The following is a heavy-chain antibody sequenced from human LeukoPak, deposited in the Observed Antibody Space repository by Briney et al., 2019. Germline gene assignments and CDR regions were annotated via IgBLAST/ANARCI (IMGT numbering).Heavy chain of an antibody. J-gene: IGHJ6*03. V-gene: IGHV4-39*07. CDR1: GGSMTINNYY. CDR3: ARDRYNYMDV. Sequence: PSETLSLTCTASGGSMTINNYYWAWIRQPPGKGLEWIGRIYTSGSTNYNPSLKSRVTMSVDTSKNQFSLKLSSVTAADTAVYYCARDRYNYMDVWGKGTTVTISS. CDR2: IYTSGST. D-gene: IGHD3-16*02.